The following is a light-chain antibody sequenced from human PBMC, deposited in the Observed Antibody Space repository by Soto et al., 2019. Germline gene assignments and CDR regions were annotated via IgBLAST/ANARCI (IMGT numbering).Light chain of an antibody. CDR2: KAS. V-gene: IGKV1-5*03. CDR3: QQSIGGFN. Sequence: DIQMTQSPSTLSASVGDRVTITCRASQSISSWLAWYQQKPGKAPKLLIYKASSLESGVPSRFSGSGSGTEFTLTISSLQPDDFATYYCQQSIGGFNFGPGTKVDIK. J-gene: IGKJ3*01. CDR1: QSISSW.